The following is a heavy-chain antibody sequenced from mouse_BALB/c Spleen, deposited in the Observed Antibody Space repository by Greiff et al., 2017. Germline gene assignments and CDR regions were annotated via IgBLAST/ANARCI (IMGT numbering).Heavy chain of an antibody. CDR3: ARSTMITTVAY. Sequence: QVQLQQSGAELMKPGASVKISCKATGYTFSSYWIEWVKQRPGHGLEWIGEILPGSGSTNYNEKFKGKATFTADTSSNTAYMQLSSLTSEDSAVYYCARSTMITTVAYWGQGTLVTVSA. D-gene: IGHD2-4*01. J-gene: IGHJ3*01. CDR1: GYTFSSYW. V-gene: IGHV1-9*01. CDR2: ILPGSGST.